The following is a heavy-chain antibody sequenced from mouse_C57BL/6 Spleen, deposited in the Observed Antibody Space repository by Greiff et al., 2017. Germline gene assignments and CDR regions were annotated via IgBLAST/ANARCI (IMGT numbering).Heavy chain of an antibody. J-gene: IGHJ3*01. CDR2: IYPRDGST. CDR3: ARRGSSSWFAY. Sequence: SGPELVKPGASVKLSCKASGYTFTSYDINWVKQRPGPGLEWIGWIYPRDGSTKYNEKFKGKATLTVDTSSSTAYMELHSPTSEDSAVYFCARRGSSSWFAYWGQGTLVTVSA. V-gene: IGHV1-85*01. CDR1: GYTFTSYD. D-gene: IGHD1-1*01.